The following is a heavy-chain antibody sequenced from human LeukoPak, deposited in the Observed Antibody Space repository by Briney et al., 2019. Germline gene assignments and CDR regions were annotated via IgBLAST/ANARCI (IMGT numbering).Heavy chain of an antibody. CDR2: IYSSGNT. CDR1: GDSISGSDYY. CDR3: ARNPSLVVVVVPTPSFFDS. Sequence: SETLSLTCIVSGDSISGSDYYWGWIRQTPGKGLEWIGSIYSSGNTFYNPSFQSRVTVSVDTSKNQFSLQLTSVTAADAAMYYCARNPSLVVVVVPTPSFFDSWGQGTLVAVSS. V-gene: IGHV4-39*01. D-gene: IGHD2-15*01. J-gene: IGHJ4*02.